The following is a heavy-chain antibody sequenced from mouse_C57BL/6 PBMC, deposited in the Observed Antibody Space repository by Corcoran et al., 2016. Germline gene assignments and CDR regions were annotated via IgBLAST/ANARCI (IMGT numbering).Heavy chain of an antibody. J-gene: IGHJ2*01. V-gene: IGHV9-1*01. CDR1: GCTFSTCP. Sequence: QIVLVQQGPELKKTGGTVKMSCRASGCTFSTCPMHGGEPAPGTGFNGRGMIYTDTGEPTYAEEFKGRFAFSLETSASTAYLQINNLKNEDTATYFWVRLYGGQGTTLTVSS. CDR2: IYTDTGEP. CDR3: VRLY.